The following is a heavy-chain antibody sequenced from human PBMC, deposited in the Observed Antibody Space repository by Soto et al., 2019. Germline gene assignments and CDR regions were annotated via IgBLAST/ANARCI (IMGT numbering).Heavy chain of an antibody. V-gene: IGHV5-51*01. Sequence: GEFLKISCKGSGYSFTSYWIGWVRQMPGKGLEWMGIIYTGDSDTRYSPSFQGQFTISPDNSISTAYLQWRRLKASDTAIYYFSRQGGSSSSFAFDIWGQGTMVTVSS. CDR3: SRQGGSSSSFAFDI. CDR2: IYTGDSDT. J-gene: IGHJ3*02. CDR1: GYSFTSYW. D-gene: IGHD6-6*01.